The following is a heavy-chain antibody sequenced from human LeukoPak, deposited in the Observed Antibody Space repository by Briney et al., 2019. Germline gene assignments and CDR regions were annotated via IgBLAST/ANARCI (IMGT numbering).Heavy chain of an antibody. Sequence: GGSLRLSCAASGFTFSSYAMSWARQAPGKGLEWVSAISGSGGSTYYADSVKGRFTISRDNAKNSLYLQMNSLRAEDTAVYYCARAGVGATIRQFDYWGQGTLVTVSS. V-gene: IGHV3-23*01. CDR3: ARAGVGATIRQFDY. D-gene: IGHD1-26*01. CDR1: GFTFSSYA. J-gene: IGHJ4*02. CDR2: ISGSGGST.